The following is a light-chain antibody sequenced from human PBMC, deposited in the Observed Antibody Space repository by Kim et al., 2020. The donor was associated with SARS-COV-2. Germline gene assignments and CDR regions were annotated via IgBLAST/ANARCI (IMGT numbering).Light chain of an antibody. CDR1: QSISGW. J-gene: IGKJ2*03. V-gene: IGKV1-5*01. CDR3: QNYDSSSLYS. Sequence: DIQMTQSPSSLSASVGDSVTITCRASQSISGWFAWYQQKPGKAPKALIYEVSSLESGVPSRFSGSGSGTEFTLTITSLQPDDFATYYCQNYDSSSLYSFGQGTKLEI. CDR2: EVS.